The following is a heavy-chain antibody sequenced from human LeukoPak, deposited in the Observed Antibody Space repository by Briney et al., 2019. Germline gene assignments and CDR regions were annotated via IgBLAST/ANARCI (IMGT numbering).Heavy chain of an antibody. Sequence: GGSLRLSCAASGFTFSSYWMHWVRQAPGKGLVWVSRINSDGSSTSYAGYVKGRFTISRDNAKNTLYLQMNSLRAEDTAVYYCAREPPSEAFDYWGQGTLVTVSS. CDR1: GFTFSSYW. CDR3: AREPPSEAFDY. V-gene: IGHV3-74*01. J-gene: IGHJ4*02. CDR2: INSDGSST.